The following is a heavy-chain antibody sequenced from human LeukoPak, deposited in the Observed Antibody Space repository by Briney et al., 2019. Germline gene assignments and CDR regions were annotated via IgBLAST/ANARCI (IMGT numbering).Heavy chain of an antibody. V-gene: IGHV3-48*04. CDR1: GFTFSSYG. J-gene: IGHJ4*02. CDR3: ARESCSGDRCYHQAIDY. Sequence: GGSLRLSCAASGFTFSSYGMNWVRQAQGKGLEWVSYISTGGSSIYYADSVKGRFTISRDNAKNSLYLQMNSLRAEDTALYYCARESCSGDRCYHQAIDYWGQGTLVTVSS. D-gene: IGHD2-15*01. CDR2: ISTGGSSI.